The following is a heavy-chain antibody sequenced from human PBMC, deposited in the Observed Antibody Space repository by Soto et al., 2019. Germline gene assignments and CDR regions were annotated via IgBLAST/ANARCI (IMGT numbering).Heavy chain of an antibody. D-gene: IGHD3-22*01. CDR3: TTDARIVVVTYDRFDI. CDR2: IKSKTDGGTT. J-gene: IGHJ3*02. V-gene: IGHV3-15*01. Sequence: GGSLRLSCAASGFNFRNAWMSWVRQSPGKGLEWVGRIKSKTDGGTTDYAAPVKGRFTISRDDSKNTLYLQTNSLKTEDTAVYYCTTDARIVVVTYDRFDIWGQGTMVTVSS. CDR1: GFNFRNAW.